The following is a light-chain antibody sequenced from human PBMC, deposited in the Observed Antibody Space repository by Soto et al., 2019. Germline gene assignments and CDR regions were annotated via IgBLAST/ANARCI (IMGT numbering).Light chain of an antibody. Sequence: QSVLTQPPSASGTPGQRVTISCSGSSSNIGRNTVNWYQQFPGTAPKLLIYGNNQRPSGVPDRCYVSKSGTSASLAISGLQSEDEADYYCAAWDDSLSGPVFGGGTKVTVL. CDR1: SSNIGRNT. J-gene: IGLJ3*02. CDR3: AAWDDSLSGPV. V-gene: IGLV1-44*01. CDR2: GNN.